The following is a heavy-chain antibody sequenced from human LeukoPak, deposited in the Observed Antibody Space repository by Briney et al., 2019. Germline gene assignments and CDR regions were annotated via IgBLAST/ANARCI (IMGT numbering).Heavy chain of an antibody. CDR2: IWYDESNK. D-gene: IGHD2/OR15-2a*01. J-gene: IGHJ3*02. V-gene: IGHV3-33*01. CDR1: GFTFSSYG. Sequence: GRSLRLSCAASGFTFSSYGMHWVRQVPGKGLEWVAGIWYDESNKYYAYSVEGRFTISRDNSKNTLDLEMNSLRAEDTAVYYCAREDPSVNDAFDIWGQGTMVTVS. CDR3: AREDPSVNDAFDI.